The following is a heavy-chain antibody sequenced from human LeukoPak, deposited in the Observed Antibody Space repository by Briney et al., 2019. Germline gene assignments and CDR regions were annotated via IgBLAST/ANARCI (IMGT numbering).Heavy chain of an antibody. Sequence: GGSLRLSCAASGFTVSSKYMASVRQAPGKGLEWVSLIYNGGGTYYSGSVKGRFTISRDNSKNTLYLQMNNLSAEDTAVYYCATDPAAGGYWGQGTMVTVSS. J-gene: IGHJ4*02. D-gene: IGHD3-10*01. CDR1: GFTVSSKY. CDR3: ATDPAAGGY. V-gene: IGHV3-66*01. CDR2: IYNGGGT.